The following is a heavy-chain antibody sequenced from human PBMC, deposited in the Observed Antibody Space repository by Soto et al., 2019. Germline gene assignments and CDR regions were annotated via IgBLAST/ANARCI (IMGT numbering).Heavy chain of an antibody. CDR3: ARSEYSSSSYGMDV. CDR1: GFTFSSYS. D-gene: IGHD6-6*01. J-gene: IGHJ6*02. CDR2: ISSSSSTI. V-gene: IGHV3-48*02. Sequence: GGSLRLSCAASGFTFSSYSMNWVRQAPGKGLEWVSYISSSSSTIYYADSVKGRFTISRDNAKNSLYLQMNSLRDEDTVVYYCARSEYSSSSYGMDVWGQGTTVTVSS.